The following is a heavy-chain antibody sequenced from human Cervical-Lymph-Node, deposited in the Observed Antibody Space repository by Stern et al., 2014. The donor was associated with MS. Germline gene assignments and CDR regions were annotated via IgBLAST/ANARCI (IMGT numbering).Heavy chain of an antibody. CDR2: INYSGST. CDR3: ARLRSGWYDIDY. CDR1: GDSISSNY. Sequence: QLQLQESGPGLVKPSETLSLTCTVSGDSISSNYWTWIRQPPGKGLDWIGYINYSGSTNYNPSLKSRVTISVDMSKTQFPLRLSSVPAADTAIYYCARLRSGWYDIDYWGQGTLVTVSS. D-gene: IGHD6-19*01. V-gene: IGHV4-59*08. J-gene: IGHJ4*02.